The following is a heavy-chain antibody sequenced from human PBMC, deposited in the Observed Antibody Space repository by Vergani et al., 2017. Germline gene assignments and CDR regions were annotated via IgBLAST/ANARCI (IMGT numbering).Heavy chain of an antibody. V-gene: IGHV1-2*02. D-gene: IGHD3-22*01. CDR1: GYTFTGYY. Sequence: QVQLVQSGAEVKKPGASVKVSCKASGYTFTGYYMHWVRQAPGQGLEWMGWINPTSGGTNYAQKFQGRVTMTRDTSISTASMELSRLRSDDTAVYYCERGNYYDSSGTYYYYYYGMDVWGQGTTVTVSS. CDR2: INPTSGGT. CDR3: ERGNYYDSSGTYYYYYYGMDV. J-gene: IGHJ6*02.